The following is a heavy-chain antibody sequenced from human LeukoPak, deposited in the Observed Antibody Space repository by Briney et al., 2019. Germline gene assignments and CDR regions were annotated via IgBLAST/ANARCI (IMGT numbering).Heavy chain of an antibody. CDR3: ATVYSSYDYFDY. CDR1: GYTLTELS. J-gene: IGHJ4*02. Sequence: ASVKVSCKVSGYTLTELSMHWVRQAPGKGLEWMGGFDPEDGETIYAQKFQGRVTMTEDTSTDTAYMELSSLRSEDTAVYYCATVYSSYDYFDYWGQGTLVTVSS. V-gene: IGHV1-24*01. D-gene: IGHD4-11*01. CDR2: FDPEDGET.